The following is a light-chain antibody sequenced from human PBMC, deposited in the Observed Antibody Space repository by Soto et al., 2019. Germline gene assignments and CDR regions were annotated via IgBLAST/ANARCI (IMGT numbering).Light chain of an antibody. CDR3: AAWDDSLNGVV. CDR2: SHN. CDR1: SSNIRSNT. V-gene: IGLV1-44*01. Sequence: QSVLTQPPSASGTPGPRVTISCSGSSSNIRSNTVNWYQQLPGTAPKLLIYSHNQRPSGVPDRFSGSKSGTSASLAISGLQSEDEADEYCAAWDDSLNGVVFGGGTKVTVL. J-gene: IGLJ2*01.